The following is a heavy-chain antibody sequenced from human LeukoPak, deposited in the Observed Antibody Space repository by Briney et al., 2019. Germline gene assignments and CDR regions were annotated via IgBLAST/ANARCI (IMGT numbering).Heavy chain of an antibody. CDR3: AKSKGIAAAGTNGMDV. Sequence: GGSLRLSCAASGFTFSSYGMHWVRQAPGKGLEWVAVISYDGSNKYYADSVKGRFTISRDNSKNTLHLQMNSLRAEDTAVYYCAKSKGIAAAGTNGMDVWGQGTTVTVSS. CDR1: GFTFSSYG. D-gene: IGHD6-13*01. CDR2: ISYDGSNK. J-gene: IGHJ6*02. V-gene: IGHV3-30*18.